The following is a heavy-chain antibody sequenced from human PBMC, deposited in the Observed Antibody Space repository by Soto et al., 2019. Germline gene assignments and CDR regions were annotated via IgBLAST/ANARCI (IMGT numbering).Heavy chain of an antibody. CDR3: ARSVVITFPGYYFDY. J-gene: IGHJ4*02. Sequence: QLQLQESGSGLVKPSQTLSLTCAVSGGSISSGGYSWSWIRQPPGKGLEWIGYIYHSGSTYYNPSLKRRVTISVDRSKNQFSLKLSSVTAADTAVDYCARSVVITFPGYYFDYWGQGTLVTVSS. V-gene: IGHV4-30-2*01. D-gene: IGHD3-22*01. CDR1: GGSISSGGYS. CDR2: IYHSGST.